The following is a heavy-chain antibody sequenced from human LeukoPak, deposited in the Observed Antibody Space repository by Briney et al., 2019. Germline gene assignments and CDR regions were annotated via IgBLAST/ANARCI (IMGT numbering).Heavy chain of an antibody. CDR1: GGSISSSSYY. D-gene: IGHD6-19*01. CDR3: AREGGVAGPMAVDY. J-gene: IGHJ4*02. CDR2: IYYSGST. Sequence: SETLSLTCTVSGGSISSSSYYWGWIRQPPGKGLEWIGSIYYSGSTYYNPSLKSRVTISVDTSKNQFSLKLSSVTAADTAVYYCAREGGVAGPMAVDYWGQGTLVTVSS. V-gene: IGHV4-39*07.